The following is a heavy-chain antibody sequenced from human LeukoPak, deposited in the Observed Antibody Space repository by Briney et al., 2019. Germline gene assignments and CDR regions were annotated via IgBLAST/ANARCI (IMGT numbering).Heavy chain of an antibody. CDR3: TTSGALHDYRACDI. D-gene: IGHD4-11*01. V-gene: IGHV3-49*04. CDR1: GSILGDYA. CDR2: IRSKTYGGTT. J-gene: IGHJ3*02. Sequence: RSMTLSCTPSGSILGDYAMSWVRPAPGKVREWVGLIRSKTYGGTTEYAASVKDRFTISRDDSKSIAYLQMNSLETEDTAVYYCTTSGALHDYRACDIWGQGTVVTVSS.